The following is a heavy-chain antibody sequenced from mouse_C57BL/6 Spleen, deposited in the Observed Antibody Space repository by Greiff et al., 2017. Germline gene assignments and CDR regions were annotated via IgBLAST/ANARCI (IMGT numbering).Heavy chain of an antibody. D-gene: IGHD2-1*01. Sequence: EVQLQQSGAELVRPGASVKLSCTASGFNIKDDYMHWVKQRPEQGLEWIGCIDPENGDTEYASKFQGKATITADTSSNTAYLQLSSLTSEDTAVYYCSLYGNYNFDYWGQGTTLTVSS. CDR3: SLYGNYNFDY. V-gene: IGHV14-4*01. CDR2: IDPENGDT. CDR1: GFNIKDDY. J-gene: IGHJ2*01.